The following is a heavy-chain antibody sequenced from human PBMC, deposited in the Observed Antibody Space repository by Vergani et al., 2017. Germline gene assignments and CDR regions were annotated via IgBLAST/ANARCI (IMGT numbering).Heavy chain of an antibody. J-gene: IGHJ2*01. D-gene: IGHD2-2*01. CDR1: GYTFTGYY. CDR3: AREVVVVPAARYSWYFDL. Sequence: QVQLVQSGAEVKKPGASVKVSCKASGYTFTGYYMHWVRQAPGQGLEWMGWINPNSGGTNYAQKFQGRVTITADESTSTAYMELSSLRSEDTAVYYCAREVVVVPAARYSWYFDLWGRGTLVTVSS. V-gene: IGHV1-2*02. CDR2: INPNSGGT.